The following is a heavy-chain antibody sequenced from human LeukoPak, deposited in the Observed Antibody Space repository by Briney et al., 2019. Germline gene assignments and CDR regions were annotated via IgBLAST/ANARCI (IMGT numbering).Heavy chain of an antibody. V-gene: IGHV1-2*06. CDR3: ARVGDGLNDGFDI. CDR1: GYTFTGYY. CDR2: INPNTGGT. Sequence: ASVKVSCKXSGYTFTGYYMNWVRQAPRQGLEWMGRINPNTGGTNYAQNFQGSVTMTRDTSITKVYMKLSRLRSDDTAVYYCARVGDGLNDGFDIWGQGTMVTVSS. J-gene: IGHJ3*02. D-gene: IGHD5-24*01.